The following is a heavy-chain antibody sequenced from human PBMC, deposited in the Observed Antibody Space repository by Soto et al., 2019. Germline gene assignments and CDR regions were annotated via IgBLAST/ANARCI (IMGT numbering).Heavy chain of an antibody. V-gene: IGHV1-69*13. D-gene: IGHD6-13*01. J-gene: IGHJ6*02. CDR3: ARDGQDNEGIAAAGPLGYYYGMDV. CDR1: GGTFSSYA. Sequence: SVKVSCKASGGTFSSYAISWVRQAPGQGLEWMGGIIPIFGTANYAQKFQGRVTITADESTSTAYMELSSLRSEDTAVYYCARDGQDNEGIAAAGPLGYYYGMDVWGQGTTVTVS. CDR2: IIPIFGTA.